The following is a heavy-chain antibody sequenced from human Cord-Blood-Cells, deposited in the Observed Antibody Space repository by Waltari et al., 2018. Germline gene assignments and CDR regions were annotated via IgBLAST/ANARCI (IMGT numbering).Heavy chain of an antibody. Sequence: QVQLVQSGAEVKKPGASVKVSCKASGYTFTSYGISWVRQAPGQGLEWMGWISAYKCNTNYAQKLQGRVTRTTDTSTSTAYMELRSLRSDDTAVYYCARAMSYDILTGYDYWGQGTLVTVSS. CDR2: ISAYKCNT. CDR1: GYTFTSYG. V-gene: IGHV1-18*01. J-gene: IGHJ4*02. CDR3: ARAMSYDILTGYDY. D-gene: IGHD3-9*01.